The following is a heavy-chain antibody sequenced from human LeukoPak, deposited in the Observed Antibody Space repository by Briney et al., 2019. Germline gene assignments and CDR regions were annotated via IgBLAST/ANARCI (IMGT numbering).Heavy chain of an antibody. CDR1: GYTFINYD. V-gene: IGHV1-18*04. CDR2: ISVNNGNT. J-gene: IGHJ4*02. D-gene: IGHD1-7*01. Sequence: ASVKLSCKASGYTFINYDISWVRQAPGQGLEWMGWISVNNGNTNNAQNLQDRVTMTTDTSTSTAYMELRSLRSDDTAVYYCTRARGHWNYDFWGQGTLVTVSS. CDR3: TRARGHWNYDF.